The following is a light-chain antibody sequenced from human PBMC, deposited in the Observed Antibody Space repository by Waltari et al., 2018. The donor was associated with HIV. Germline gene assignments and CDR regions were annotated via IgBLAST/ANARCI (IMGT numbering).Light chain of an antibody. Sequence: IQMTQSPSTLSASIGDRVNITCRASQSAGTWLAWYQQKAGKAPDLLIYGASTLEHGVPLMFSGTGSGTEFTLTISDLQSDDIATYFCQQYNSGSRTFGPGTKV. V-gene: IGKV1-5*03. CDR1: QSAGTW. CDR3: QQYNSGSRT. J-gene: IGKJ3*01. CDR2: GAS.